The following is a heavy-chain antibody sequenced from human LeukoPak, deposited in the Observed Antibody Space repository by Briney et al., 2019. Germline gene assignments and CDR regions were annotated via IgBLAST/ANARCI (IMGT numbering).Heavy chain of an antibody. CDR3: ARDGSGYYGHTINGMDV. D-gene: IGHD3-10*01. CDR2: ISAYNGST. Sequence: GASVKVSCKASGYTFTSYGISWVRQAPGQGLEWMGWISAYNGSTNYAQKLQGRVTMTTDTSTSTAYMELRSLRSDDTAVYYCARDGSGYYGHTINGMDVWAQGTTVTVSS. J-gene: IGHJ6*02. CDR1: GYTFTSYG. V-gene: IGHV1-18*01.